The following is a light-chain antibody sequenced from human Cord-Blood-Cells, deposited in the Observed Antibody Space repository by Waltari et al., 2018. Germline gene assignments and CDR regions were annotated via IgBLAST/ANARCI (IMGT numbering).Light chain of an antibody. J-gene: IGLJ1*01. CDR3: SSYTSSSTPYV. V-gene: IGLV2-14*03. Sequence: QSALTQPASVSGSPGQPITISCTGTRSDASGYNYVSRYQQHPGKAPELMIYDVSNRPSGVSIRFSGAKSGNTASLTISGLQAEDEADYYCSSYTSSSTPYVFGTGTKVTVL. CDR1: RSDASGYNY. CDR2: DVS.